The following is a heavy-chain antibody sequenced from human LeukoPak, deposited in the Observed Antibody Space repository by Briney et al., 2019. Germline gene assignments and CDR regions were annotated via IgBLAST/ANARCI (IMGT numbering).Heavy chain of an antibody. J-gene: IGHJ4*01. CDR1: RGTFSSYA. Sequence: ASVKVSCKASRGTFSSYAISLLRQAPGQGLEGMGGIIPIFGTANYAQKFQGRVTITADESTSTAYMELSSLRSEHTAVYYCARGSYGPRAFDYWGHGTLVTVSS. CDR2: IIPIFGTA. CDR3: ARGSYGPRAFDY. D-gene: IGHD5-18*01. V-gene: IGHV1-69*01.